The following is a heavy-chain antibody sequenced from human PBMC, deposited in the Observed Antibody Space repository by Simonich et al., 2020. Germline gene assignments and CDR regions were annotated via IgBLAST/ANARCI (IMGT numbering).Heavy chain of an antibody. CDR1: GYTFTGYY. CDR3: ARDGGNCSGGSCYWYFDL. D-gene: IGHD2-15*01. J-gene: IGHJ2*01. Sequence: QVQLVQSGAEVTKPGASVKVSCKASGYTFTGYYMHWVRQAPGQGLEWMGRCKPTSGGTNYAQKFQARVTMTREKSISTANMERSRLRSDDTAVYYCARDGGNCSGGSCYWYFDLWGRGTLVTVSS. CDR2: CKPTSGGT. V-gene: IGHV1-2*06.